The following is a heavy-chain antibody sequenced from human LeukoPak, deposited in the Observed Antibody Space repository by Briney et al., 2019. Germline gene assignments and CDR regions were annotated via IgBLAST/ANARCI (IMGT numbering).Heavy chain of an antibody. V-gene: IGHV3-11*04. Sequence: GGSLRLSCAASGFTFSDYHMTWIRQAPGKGLEWISYISNTGRTTYYADSVKGRFTISRDDAKNSLFLKMNSLRAEDTAVYYCARDGSPLRFYEMDVWGKGTTVIVSS. D-gene: IGHD2-2*03. J-gene: IGHJ6*04. CDR1: GFTFSDYH. CDR3: ARDGSPLRFYEMDV. CDR2: ISNTGRTT.